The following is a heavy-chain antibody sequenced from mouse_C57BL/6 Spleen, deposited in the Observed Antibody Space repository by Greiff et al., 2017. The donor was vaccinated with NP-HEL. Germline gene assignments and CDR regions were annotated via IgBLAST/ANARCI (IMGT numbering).Heavy chain of an antibody. CDR2: ISSGGDYI. J-gene: IGHJ1*03. CDR1: GFTFSSYA. V-gene: IGHV5-9-1*02. CDR3: TRDEKIYDGYEYFDV. Sequence: EVKLMESGEGLVKPGGSLKLSCAASGFTFSSYAMSWVRQTPEKRLEWVAYISSGGDYIYYADTVKGRFTISRDNARNTLYLQMSSLKSEDTAMYYGTRDEKIYDGYEYFDVWGTGTTVTVSS. D-gene: IGHD2-3*01.